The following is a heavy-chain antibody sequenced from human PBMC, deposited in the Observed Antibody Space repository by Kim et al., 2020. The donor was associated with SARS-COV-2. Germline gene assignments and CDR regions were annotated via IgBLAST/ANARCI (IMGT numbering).Heavy chain of an antibody. V-gene: IGHV3-23*01. CDR2: ITKYDGRT. D-gene: IGHD6-19*01. CDR1: GFNSNNYA. J-gene: IGHJ4*02. CDR3: AKDHPATGWPTFDY. Sequence: GGSLRLSCVASGFNSNNYAMSWVRQAPGKGLEWLAAITKYDGRTYYADSVKGRFTISGDIPENTVYLQMSSLRAEDTALYYCAKDHPATGWPTFDYWGQG.